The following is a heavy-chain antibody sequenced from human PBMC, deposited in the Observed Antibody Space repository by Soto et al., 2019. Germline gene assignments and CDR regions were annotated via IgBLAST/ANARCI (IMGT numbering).Heavy chain of an antibody. CDR2: IDPYDGTT. D-gene: IGHD5-18*01. J-gene: IGHJ4*02. Sequence: QVQLVQSGAEVRKPGTSVKVSCETSGYRFTSHYIHWVRQAPGQGLEWMGMIDPYDGTTTNAQRFKGRVTMTRDTSTTTVNMEMNSLTSEDTATYFCARDIVAASTTTFRPRGKGYGNDYWGQGTLVTVSS. CDR3: ARDIVAASTTTFRPRGKGYGNDY. V-gene: IGHV1-46*01. CDR1: GYRFTSHY.